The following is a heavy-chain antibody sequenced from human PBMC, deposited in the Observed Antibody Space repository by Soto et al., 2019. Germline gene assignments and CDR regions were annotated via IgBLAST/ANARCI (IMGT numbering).Heavy chain of an antibody. CDR2: ISGSGGST. D-gene: IGHD3-22*01. Sequence: HPVGSLRLSCAASVFTFSSYAMSWVRHAPGKWLEWVSAISGSGGSTYYADSVKGRFTISRDNSKNTLYLQMNSLRAEDTAVYYCAKDYYDRPLDTYLHYWGQGTPVIVSS. CDR3: AKDYYDRPLDTYLHY. V-gene: IGHV3-23*01. J-gene: IGHJ4*02. CDR1: VFTFSSYA.